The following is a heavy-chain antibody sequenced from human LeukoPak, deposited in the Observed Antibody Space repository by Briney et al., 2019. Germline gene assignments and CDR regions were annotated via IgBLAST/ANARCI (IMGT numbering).Heavy chain of an antibody. CDR1: GFTFSDYF. Sequence: GGSLRLSCAVSGFTFSDYFMTWIRQAPGKGLEWVSYISGSGSNKYYADSVKGRFTISRDNSNNTLYLHMNSLRAEDTAVYYCARLQQGNLFDPWGQGTLVTVSS. V-gene: IGHV3-11*01. J-gene: IGHJ5*02. D-gene: IGHD6-13*01. CDR3: ARLQQGNLFDP. CDR2: ISGSGSNK.